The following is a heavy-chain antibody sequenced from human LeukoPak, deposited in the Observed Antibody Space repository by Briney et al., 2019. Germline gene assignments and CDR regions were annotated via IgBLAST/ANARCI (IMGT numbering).Heavy chain of an antibody. Sequence: ASVKVSCKASGYTFTGYYMHWVRQAPGQGLEWMGWINPNSGGTNYAQKFQGRVTMTRDTSISTAYMELSRLRSDDTAMYYCARGEYSNGYPYRLDFWGQGTLLTVSS. CDR1: GYTFTGYY. CDR3: ARGEYSNGYPYRLDF. CDR2: INPNSGGT. J-gene: IGHJ4*02. D-gene: IGHD3-16*01. V-gene: IGHV1-2*02.